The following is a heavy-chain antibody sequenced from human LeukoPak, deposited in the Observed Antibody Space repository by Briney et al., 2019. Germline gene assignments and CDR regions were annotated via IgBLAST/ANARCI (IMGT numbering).Heavy chain of an antibody. CDR2: TYYSGST. CDR1: GGSISSYY. J-gene: IGHJ4*02. V-gene: IGHV4-59*12. Sequence: PSETLSLTCTVSGGSISSYYWSWIRQPPGKGLEWIGYTYYSGSTNYNPSLKSRVTISVDTSKNQFSLKLSSVTAADTAVYYCARGRMRGITMIVVVPFFDYWGQGTLVTVSS. CDR3: ARGRMRGITMIVVVPFFDY. D-gene: IGHD3-22*01.